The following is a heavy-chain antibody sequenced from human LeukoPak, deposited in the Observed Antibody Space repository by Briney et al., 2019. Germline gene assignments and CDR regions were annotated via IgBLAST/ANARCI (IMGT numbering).Heavy chain of an antibody. CDR3: AKSGRGYSSGWSSFDY. D-gene: IGHD6-19*01. V-gene: IGHV3-23*01. CDR1: GFTFSSYA. Sequence: GGSLRLSCAASGFTFSSYAMSWVRQAPGKGLEWVSAISGSGGSTYYADSVKGRFTISRDNSKNTLYLQMNSLRAEDTAVYYCAKSGRGYSSGWSSFDYWGQGTLVTVSS. CDR2: ISGSGGST. J-gene: IGHJ4*02.